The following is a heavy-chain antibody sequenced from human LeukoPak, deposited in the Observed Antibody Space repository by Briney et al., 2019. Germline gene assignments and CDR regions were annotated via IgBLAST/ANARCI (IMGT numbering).Heavy chain of an antibody. V-gene: IGHV3-30*02. CDR3: AKEYSNYYYYMDV. CDR1: GFTFSSYG. D-gene: IGHD4-11*01. J-gene: IGHJ6*03. CDR2: IRYDGSNK. Sequence: GGSLRLSCAASGFTFSSYGMHWVRQAPGKGLEWVAFIRYDGSNKYYADSVKGRFTISRDNSKNTLYLQMNSLRAEDTAVYYCAKEYSNYYYYMDVWGKGTTVTVSS.